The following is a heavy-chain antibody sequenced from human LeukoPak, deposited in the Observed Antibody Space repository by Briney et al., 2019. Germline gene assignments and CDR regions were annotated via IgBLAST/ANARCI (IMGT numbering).Heavy chain of an antibody. J-gene: IGHJ4*02. CDR2: INPSGGST. V-gene: IGHV1-46*01. CDR1: GYTFTSYY. CDR3: ARGAGTGIDY. D-gene: IGHD1-1*01. Sequence: GASVKVSCKASGYTFTSYYMHWVRQPPGKGLEGMGIINPSGGSTSYAQKFQGRVTMTRDASTSTVYMELSSLRSEDTAVYYCARGAGTGIDYWGQGTLVTVSS.